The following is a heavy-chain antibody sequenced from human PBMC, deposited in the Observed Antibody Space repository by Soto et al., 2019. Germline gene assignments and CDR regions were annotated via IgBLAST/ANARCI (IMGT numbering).Heavy chain of an antibody. CDR2: IWYDGSNK. Sequence: QVQLVESGGGVVQPGRSLRLSCAASGFTFSSYGMHWVRQAPGKGLEWVAVIWYDGSNKYYADSVKGRFTISRDNSKNTLYLQMNSLRAEDTAVYYCARSPDWMIGDYVDDAFDSWGQGTMVTVSS. J-gene: IGHJ3*02. CDR3: ARSPDWMIGDYVDDAFDS. D-gene: IGHD4-17*01. CDR1: GFTFSSYG. V-gene: IGHV3-33*01.